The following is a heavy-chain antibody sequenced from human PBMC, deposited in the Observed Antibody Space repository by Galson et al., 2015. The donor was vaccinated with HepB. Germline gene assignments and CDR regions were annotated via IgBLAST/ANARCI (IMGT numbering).Heavy chain of an antibody. Sequence: SLRLSCAASGFMFGAYWMQWVRQAPGKGLVWVSVINPDGTTTDYAESVRGRFTISRDKGRNTMFLQMNSLRAEDMGVYYCVRDSGTDPGYYDFWGQGILVTVSS. J-gene: IGHJ4*02. V-gene: IGHV3-74*01. CDR1: GFMFGAYW. D-gene: IGHD1-26*01. CDR3: VRDSGTDPGYYDF. CDR2: INPDGTTT.